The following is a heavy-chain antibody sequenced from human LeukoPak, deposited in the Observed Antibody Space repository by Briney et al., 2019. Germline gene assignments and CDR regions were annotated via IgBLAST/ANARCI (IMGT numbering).Heavy chain of an antibody. CDR2: IYHSGST. V-gene: IGHV4-30-2*01. Sequence: SETLSLTCAVSGSSISSGGYSWSWNRQPRGKGLEWIGYIYHSGSTYYNPSLKSRVTISVDRSKNQFSLKLSSVTAADTAVYYCARGPVSTKDYYYYYGMDVWGQGTTVTVSS. CDR1: GSSISSGGYS. D-gene: IGHD2-8*01. CDR3: ARGPVSTKDYYYYYGMDV. J-gene: IGHJ6*02.